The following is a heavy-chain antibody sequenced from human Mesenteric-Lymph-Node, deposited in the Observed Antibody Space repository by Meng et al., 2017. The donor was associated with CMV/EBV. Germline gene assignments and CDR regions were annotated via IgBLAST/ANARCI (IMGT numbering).Heavy chain of an antibody. Sequence: ASVKVSCKVSGHPFRDYLIHWVRQAPGQGLEWMGWIHPNIGATNYAEKFKGRITMTRDTSISTAYMDLSSLGSDDTAVYFCARAGSYDTSGYSFDSWGQGTLVTVSS. CDR1: GHPFRDYL. D-gene: IGHD3-22*01. CDR2: IHPNIGAT. V-gene: IGHV1-2*02. CDR3: ARAGSYDTSGYSFDS. J-gene: IGHJ4*02.